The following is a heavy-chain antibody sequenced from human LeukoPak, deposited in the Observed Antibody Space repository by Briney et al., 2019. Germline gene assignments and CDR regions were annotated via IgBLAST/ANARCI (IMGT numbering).Heavy chain of an antibody. Sequence: ASVKVSCKASGYTFTGYYMHWVRQAPGQGLEWMGRINPNSGGTNYAQKFQGRVTMTRDTSISTAYMELSRLRSDDTAVYYCARGYCSSTSCYQSDIYGMDVWGQGTTVTVSS. J-gene: IGHJ6*02. CDR1: GYTFTGYY. D-gene: IGHD2-2*01. CDR3: ARGYCSSTSCYQSDIYGMDV. V-gene: IGHV1-2*06. CDR2: INPNSGGT.